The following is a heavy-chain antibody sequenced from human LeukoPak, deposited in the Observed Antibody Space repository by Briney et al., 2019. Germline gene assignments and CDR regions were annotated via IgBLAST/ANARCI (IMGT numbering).Heavy chain of an antibody. CDR3: ARGGRWLQSPSDAFDI. V-gene: IGHV1-46*01. CDR1: GYTFTGYY. D-gene: IGHD5-24*01. CDR2: INPSGGST. J-gene: IGHJ3*02. Sequence: ASVKVSCKASGYTFTGYYIHWVRQAPGQGLEWMGIINPSGGSTSYAQKFQGRVTMTRDTSTSTVYMELSSLRSEDTAVYYCARGGRWLQSPSDAFDIWGQGTMVTVSS.